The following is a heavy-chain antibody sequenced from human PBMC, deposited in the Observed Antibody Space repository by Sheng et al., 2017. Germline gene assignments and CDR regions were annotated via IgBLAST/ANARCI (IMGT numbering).Heavy chain of an antibody. J-gene: IGHJ4*02. D-gene: IGHD5-12*01. CDR1: GFSFSSYA. Sequence: QVQLVEAGGGVVQPGRSLRLSCVASGFSFSSYAMHWVRQAPGKGLEWVAVISYDGSNKYYADSVKGPFTISRDNSKNTLYLQMNSVRAEDTAVYYCASGWLSEKIDYWGQGTLVTVSS. V-gene: IGHV3-30*04. CDR2: ISYDGSNK. CDR3: ASGWLSEKIDY.